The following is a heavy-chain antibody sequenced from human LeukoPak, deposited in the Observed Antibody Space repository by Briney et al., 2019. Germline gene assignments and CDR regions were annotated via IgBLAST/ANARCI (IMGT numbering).Heavy chain of an antibody. CDR3: ARGYVSANYCGGDCSIGWFDP. Sequence: ASVKVSCKASGYSFTNYAMNWVRQAPGQGLEWMGWINTNTGNPTYAQGFTGRFVFSLDTSVSTAYLQISSLKAEDTAVYYCARGYVSANYCGGDCSIGWFDPWGQGTLVTVSS. J-gene: IGHJ5*02. CDR1: GYSFTNYA. CDR2: INTNTGNP. V-gene: IGHV7-4-1*02. D-gene: IGHD2-21*02.